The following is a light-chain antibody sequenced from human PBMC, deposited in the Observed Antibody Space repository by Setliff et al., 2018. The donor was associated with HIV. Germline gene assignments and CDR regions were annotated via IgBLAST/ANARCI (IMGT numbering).Light chain of an antibody. CDR2: DNS. V-gene: IGLV3-21*01. Sequence: SYELTQPPSVSVAPGKTARITCGVNNIGSKSVHWYQQKPGQAPVLVVYDNSDRPSGIPERFSGSNSGNTATLTISETQARDEADYYCQAWDSTTAYVFGTGTKVTVL. CDR3: QAWDSTTAYV. J-gene: IGLJ1*01. CDR1: NIGSKS.